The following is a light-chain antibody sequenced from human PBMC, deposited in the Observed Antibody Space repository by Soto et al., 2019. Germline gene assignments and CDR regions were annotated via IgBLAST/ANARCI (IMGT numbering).Light chain of an antibody. CDR2: GNS. J-gene: IGLJ2*01. CDR1: SSNIGAGYD. CDR3: QSYDHSLSEEV. Sequence: QSVLTQPPSVSGAPGQRVTISCTGSSSNIGAGYDVHWYQQLPGTAPKLLIYGNSNRPSGVPDRFSGSKSGTSASLAITGLQAEDEADYDCQSYDHSLSEEVFGGGTKLTVL. V-gene: IGLV1-40*01.